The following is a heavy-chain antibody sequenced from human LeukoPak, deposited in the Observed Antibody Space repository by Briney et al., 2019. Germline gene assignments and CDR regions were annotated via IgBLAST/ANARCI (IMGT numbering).Heavy chain of an antibody. CDR1: GFTFDDYA. CDR2: ISWNSGSI. D-gene: IGHD3-22*01. J-gene: IGHJ4*02. V-gene: IGHV3-9*01. Sequence: DRSLRLSCAASGFTFDDYAMHWVRQAPGKGLEWVSGISWNSGSIGYADSVKGRFTISRDNAKNSLYLQMNSLRAEDTAVYYCARDYGEYYYDSSGYYGGFDYWGQGTLVTVSS. CDR3: ARDYGEYYYDSSGYYGGFDY.